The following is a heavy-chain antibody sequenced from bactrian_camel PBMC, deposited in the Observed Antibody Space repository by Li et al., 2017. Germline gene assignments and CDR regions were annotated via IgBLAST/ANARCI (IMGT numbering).Heavy chain of an antibody. Sequence: DVQLVESGGGLVQPGGSLRLSCTASGFPFEFNDMSWVRQAPGKGLEWVSSINGGSTYIVYADSAKGRITISRDNAKNTLYLQLSDLKPEDTAVYYCATYETAIQAVGWRTGYNLRVRDGGQGTQVTVS. V-gene: IGHV3S32*01. J-gene: IGHJ4*01. CDR1: GFPFEFND. CDR3: ATYETAIQAVGWRTGYNLRVRD. D-gene: IGHD1*01. CDR2: INGGSTYI.